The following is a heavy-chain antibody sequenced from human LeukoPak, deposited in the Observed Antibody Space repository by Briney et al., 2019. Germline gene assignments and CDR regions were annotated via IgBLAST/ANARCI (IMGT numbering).Heavy chain of an antibody. J-gene: IGHJ4*02. D-gene: IGHD3-22*01. Sequence: PSETLSLTCTVSDDSISSSNYYWGWIRQPPGKGLEWIGTIYYGGSTYYNPSLKSRVTISVDTSKNQFSLRLSSVTAADTAVYYCARAYYYDNSGYFDYWGQGTLVTVSS. CDR2: IYYGGST. CDR3: ARAYYYDNSGYFDY. V-gene: IGHV4-39*01. CDR1: DDSISSSNYY.